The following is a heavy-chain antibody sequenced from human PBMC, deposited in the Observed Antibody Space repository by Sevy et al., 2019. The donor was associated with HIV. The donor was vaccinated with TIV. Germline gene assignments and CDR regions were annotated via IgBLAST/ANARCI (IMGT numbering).Heavy chain of an antibody. CDR3: ARGYSGSDWTFDF. CDR2: VWYDGNNK. V-gene: IGHV3-33*01. D-gene: IGHD1-26*01. J-gene: IGHJ4*02. CDR1: GFIFSNYG. Sequence: GGSLRLSCEASGFIFSNYGMHWVRQAPGKGLEWVAVVWYDGNNKYYGDSVKGRFSISRDNSKNTLSLQLSSLRAEDTAVYYCARGYSGSDWTFDFWGQGTLVTVSP.